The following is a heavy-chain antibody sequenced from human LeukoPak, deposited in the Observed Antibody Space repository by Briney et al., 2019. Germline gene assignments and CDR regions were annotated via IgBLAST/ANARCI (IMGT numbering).Heavy chain of an antibody. J-gene: IGHJ4*02. V-gene: IGHV3-74*01. Sequence: PGGSLRLSCAASGFTFSSYWMHWVRQAPGKGLVWVSRINSDGSSTSYADSVKGRFTISRDNAKNTLYLQMNSLRAEDTAVYYCARDPRGYNYGRYFDYWGQGTLVTVSS. CDR3: ARDPRGYNYGRYFDY. D-gene: IGHD5-18*01. CDR2: INSDGSST. CDR1: GFTFSSYW.